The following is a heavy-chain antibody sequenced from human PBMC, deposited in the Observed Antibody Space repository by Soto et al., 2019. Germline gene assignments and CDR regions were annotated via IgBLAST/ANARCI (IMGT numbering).Heavy chain of an antibody. J-gene: IGHJ4*02. CDR2: ISGSGGST. V-gene: IGHV3-23*01. Sequence: GGSLRLSFSAPGFTFCSYSMSWGRPAPGKGLEWVSAISGSGGSTYYADSVKGRFTISRDNSKNTLYLQMNSLRAEDTAVYYCAKDLSEWLVRSLDYWGQGTLVTVSS. CDR3: AKDLSEWLVRSLDY. CDR1: GFTFCSYS. D-gene: IGHD6-19*01.